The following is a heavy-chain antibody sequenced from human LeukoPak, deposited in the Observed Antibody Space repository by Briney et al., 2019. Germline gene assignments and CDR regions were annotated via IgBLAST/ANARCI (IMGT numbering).Heavy chain of an antibody. Sequence: SETLSLTCTVSGDSIGETNYYWGWIRQPPGKGLEWIGSVSYSGTTYYNPSLRSRVTISVDTSKNQFSLNLSSVTATDTAVYYCARPPAYTSWTYASDIWGQGTMVTVSS. CDR1: GDSIGETNYY. CDR3: ARPPAYTSWTYASDI. V-gene: IGHV4-39*01. J-gene: IGHJ3*02. D-gene: IGHD1-1*01. CDR2: VSYSGTT.